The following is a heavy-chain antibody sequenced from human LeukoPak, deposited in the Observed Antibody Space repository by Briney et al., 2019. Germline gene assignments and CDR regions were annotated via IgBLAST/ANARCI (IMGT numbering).Heavy chain of an antibody. Sequence: GESLKISCKGSGYSFTSYWIGWVRQMPGKGLEWMGIIYPGDSDTRYSPSFQGQVTISADKSISTAYLQWSSLKASDTAMYYCARTGIAAAGYYYYGMDVWGQGTTVTVTS. J-gene: IGHJ6*02. CDR2: IYPGDSDT. CDR3: ARTGIAAAGYYYYGMDV. CDR1: GYSFTSYW. V-gene: IGHV5-51*01. D-gene: IGHD6-13*01.